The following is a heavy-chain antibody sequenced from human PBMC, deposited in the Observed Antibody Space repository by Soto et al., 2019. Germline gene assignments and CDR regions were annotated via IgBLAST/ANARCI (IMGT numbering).Heavy chain of an antibody. CDR1: GYNFNIYG. CDR3: ARDPHEYWTSYWFDP. V-gene: IGHV1-18*01. J-gene: IGHJ5*02. Sequence: ASVKVSCNASGYNFNIYGINWVRPAPGQGLELMGWISAYDGKTTYAEKFQGRVTMTTDASTSTAYMELRSLRSDDTAVYYCARDPHEYWTSYWFDPWGQGTLVTVSS. D-gene: IGHD3-3*01. CDR2: ISAYDGKT.